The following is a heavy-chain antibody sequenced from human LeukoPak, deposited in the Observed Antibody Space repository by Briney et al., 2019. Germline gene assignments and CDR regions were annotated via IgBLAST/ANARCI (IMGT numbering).Heavy chain of an antibody. CDR1: GGSISSYY. CDR3: ARGLLWFGELFRGGYYFDY. J-gene: IGHJ4*02. V-gene: IGHV4-59*12. Sequence: SETLSLTCTVPGGSISSYYWSWSRRPPGKGLGWIRSIYYSGNTYYNPSLKSRVTISVDTSKNQFSLKLSSVAAADTAVYYCARGLLWFGELFRGGYYFDYWGQGTLVTVSS. CDR2: IYYSGNT. D-gene: IGHD3-10*01.